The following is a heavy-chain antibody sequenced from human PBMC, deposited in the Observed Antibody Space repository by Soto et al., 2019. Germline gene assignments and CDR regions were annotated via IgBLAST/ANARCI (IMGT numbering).Heavy chain of an antibody. J-gene: IGHJ4*02. V-gene: IGHV3-48*01. D-gene: IGHD4-4*01. CDR3: ARYPYSNYVFDYFDY. Sequence: GGSLRLSCVASGFTFSSYSMNWVRQAPGKGLEWVSYISSSSSTIYYADSVKGRFTISRDNAKNSLYLQMNSLRAEDTAVYYCARYPYSNYVFDYFDYWGQGTLVTVSS. CDR2: ISSSSSTI. CDR1: GFTFSSYS.